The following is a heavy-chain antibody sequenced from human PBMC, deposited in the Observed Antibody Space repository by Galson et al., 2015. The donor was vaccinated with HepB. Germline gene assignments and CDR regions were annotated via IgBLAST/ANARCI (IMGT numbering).Heavy chain of an antibody. CDR3: ATPVVPAAINYYYYGMDV. CDR1: GYTLTELS. V-gene: IGHV1-24*01. J-gene: IGHJ6*02. CDR2: FDPEDGET. Sequence: SVKVSCKVSGYTLTELSMHWVRQAPGKGLEWMGGFDPEDGETIYAQKFQGRVTMTEDTSTDTAYMELSSLRSEDTAVYYCATPVVPAAINYYYYGMDVWGQGTTVTVSS. D-gene: IGHD2-2*02.